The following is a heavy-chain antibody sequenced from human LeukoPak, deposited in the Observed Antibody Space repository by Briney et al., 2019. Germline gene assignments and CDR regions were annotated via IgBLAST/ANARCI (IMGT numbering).Heavy chain of an antibody. CDR1: GYTFTSYG. CDR3: ARVGSGSNRIHDAFDI. V-gene: IGHV1-18*01. J-gene: IGHJ3*02. CDR2: ISAYNGNT. Sequence: GASVKVSCKASGYTFTSYGISWVRQAPGQGLEWMGWISAYNGNTKYVQKLQGRVTMTTDTSTSTAYMELRSLRSDDTAVYYCARVGSGSNRIHDAFDIWGQGTMVTVSS. D-gene: IGHD1-26*01.